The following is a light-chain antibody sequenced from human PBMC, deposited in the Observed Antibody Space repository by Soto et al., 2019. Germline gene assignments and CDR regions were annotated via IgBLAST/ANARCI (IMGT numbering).Light chain of an antibody. V-gene: IGLV2-8*01. CDR3: SSYSGSDNVVV. CDR2: EVF. CDR1: SSDVGGYNY. J-gene: IGLJ3*02. Sequence: QSVLTQPPSASGSPGQSVTISCAGTSSDVGGYNYVSWYQKHPGKAPKLLIYEVFQRPSGVPDRFSGSKSGDTASLTVSGLQAEDEADYFCSSYSGSDNVVVFGGGTKLTVL.